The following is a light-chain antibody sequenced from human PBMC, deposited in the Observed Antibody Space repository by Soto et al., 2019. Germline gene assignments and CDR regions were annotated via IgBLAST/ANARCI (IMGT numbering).Light chain of an antibody. CDR2: WAS. CDR3: YHHYAIPQT. J-gene: IGKJ1*01. CDR1: QSVLYSSDKQNY. Sequence: DVGLSHSPEFLAVSLGERATLHCKSSQSVLYSSDKQNYLAWDKQRPGQPPKLLTYWASTRESGVPDRFNGSGSGTDFTLTISSLQAEDVAVYYCYHHYAIPQTFGQGAKV. V-gene: IGKV4-1*01.